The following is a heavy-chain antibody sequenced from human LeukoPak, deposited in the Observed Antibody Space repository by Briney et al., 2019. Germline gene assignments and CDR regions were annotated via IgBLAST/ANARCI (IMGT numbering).Heavy chain of an antibody. D-gene: IGHD1-26*01. CDR2: ISGSGGST. V-gene: IGHV3-23*01. J-gene: IGHJ4*02. CDR1: GFTFSSYA. CDR3: AKSQDGGRLFHFDY. Sequence: GGSLRLSCAASGFTFSSYAMSWVRQAPGKGLEWVSVISGSGGSTSSADSVKGRFTISRDNSKNTPYLQMNSLRAEDTAVYFCAKSQDGGRLFHFDYWGQGTLVTVSS.